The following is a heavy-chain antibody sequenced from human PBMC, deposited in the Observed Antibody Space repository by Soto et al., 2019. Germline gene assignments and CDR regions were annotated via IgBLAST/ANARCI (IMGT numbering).Heavy chain of an antibody. CDR1: GGSISSSSYY. D-gene: IGHD3-9*01. CDR2: IYYSGST. Sequence: QLQLQESGPGLVKPSETLSLTCTVSGGSISSSSYYWGWIRQPPGKGLEWIGSIYYSGSTYYNPSLKSRVTISVDTSKNQFSLMLSSVTAADTAVYYCARFAVVVRYFDWSPGWFDPWGQGTLVTVSS. J-gene: IGHJ5*02. CDR3: ARFAVVVRYFDWSPGWFDP. V-gene: IGHV4-39*01.